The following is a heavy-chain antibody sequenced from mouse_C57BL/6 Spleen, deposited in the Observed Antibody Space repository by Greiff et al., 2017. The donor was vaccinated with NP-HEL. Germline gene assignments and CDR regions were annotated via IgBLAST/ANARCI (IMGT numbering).Heavy chain of an antibody. CDR3: ARGHGAY. J-gene: IGHJ3*01. D-gene: IGHD3-3*01. CDR1: GYTFTSYW. CDR2: IDPSDSYT. V-gene: IGHV1-50*01. Sequence: QVQLQQPGAELVKPGASVKLSCKASGYTFTSYWMQWVKQRPGQGLEWIGEIDPSDSYTNYNQKFKGKATLTVDTSSSTAYMQLSSLTSEDSAVYYCARGHGAYWGQGTLVTVSA.